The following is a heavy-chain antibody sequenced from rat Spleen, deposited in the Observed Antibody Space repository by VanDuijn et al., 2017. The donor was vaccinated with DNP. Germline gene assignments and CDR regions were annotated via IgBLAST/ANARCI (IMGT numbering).Heavy chain of an antibody. J-gene: IGHJ4*01. Sequence: EVQLVESGGGLVQPGRSLKLSCTASGFIFSDSFVAWARQAPRKGLEWVATITYDGSRTYCRDSVKGRFTISRDNAKSTLYLQMDSLRSEDTATYYCTTFEGTNAWGQGTSVTVSS. CDR3: TTFEGTNA. D-gene: IGHD1-11*01. CDR1: GFIFSDSF. CDR2: ITYDGSRT. V-gene: IGHV5S10*01.